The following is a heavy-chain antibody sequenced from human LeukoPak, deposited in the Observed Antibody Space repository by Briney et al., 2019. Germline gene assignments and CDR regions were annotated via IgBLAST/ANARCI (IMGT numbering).Heavy chain of an antibody. CDR1: GFTFSDYY. Sequence: GGSLRLSCAASGFTFSDYYMSWIRQAPGKGLEWVSYISGSGSTKYYADSVMGRFTISRDNAKNSLYLQVNSLRAEDTAVYYCARVSGSSLTHYFDYWGQGTLVTVSS. J-gene: IGHJ4*02. CDR3: ARVSGSSLTHYFDY. D-gene: IGHD1-26*01. CDR2: ISGSGSTK. V-gene: IGHV3-11*04.